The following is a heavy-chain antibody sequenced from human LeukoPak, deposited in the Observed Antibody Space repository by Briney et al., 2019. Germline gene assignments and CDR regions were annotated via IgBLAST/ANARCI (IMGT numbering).Heavy chain of an antibody. J-gene: IGHJ4*02. Sequence: SQTLSLTCTVSGGSISSGHNYWSWVRQPAGKGLEWIGHIFTSGSTNYNPSLRSRVAISVDTSKDQFSLRLSSVTATDTAEYYCASLMEGMGGKGHWGQGTLVTVSS. V-gene: IGHV4-61*09. D-gene: IGHD3-16*01. CDR2: IFTSGST. CDR1: GGSISSGHNY. CDR3: ASLMEGMGGKGH.